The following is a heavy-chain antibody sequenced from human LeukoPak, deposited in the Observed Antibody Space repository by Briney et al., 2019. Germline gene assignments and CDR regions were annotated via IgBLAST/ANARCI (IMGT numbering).Heavy chain of an antibody. CDR2: IYYSGST. CDR1: GGSISSSSYY. Sequence: SETLSLTCTVSGGSISSSSYYWRWLRQPPGKGLEWLGSIYYSGSTYYNPSLKGRVTISVDTSKNQFSLKLSSVTAADTAVYYCARHHQTGTDLFDAFDIWGQGTMVTVSS. V-gene: IGHV4-39*01. D-gene: IGHD1-1*01. CDR3: ARHHQTGTDLFDAFDI. J-gene: IGHJ3*02.